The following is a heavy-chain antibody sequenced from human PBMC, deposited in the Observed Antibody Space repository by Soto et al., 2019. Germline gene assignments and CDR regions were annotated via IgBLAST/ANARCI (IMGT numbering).Heavy chain of an antibody. CDR1: GGTFSSYA. CDR3: ARASYYGDPHLKFDY. Sequence: QVQLVQSGAEVKKPGSSVKVSCKASGGTFSSYAISWVRQAPGQGLEWMGGIIPIFGTANYAQKFQGSVTITADESTSTAYMELSSLRSDDTAVYYCARASYYGDPHLKFDYWGQGTLVTVSS. CDR2: IIPIFGTA. V-gene: IGHV1-69*12. J-gene: IGHJ4*02. D-gene: IGHD4-17*01.